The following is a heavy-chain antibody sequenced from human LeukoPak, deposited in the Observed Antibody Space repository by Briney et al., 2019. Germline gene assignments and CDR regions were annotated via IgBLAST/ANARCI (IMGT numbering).Heavy chain of an antibody. CDR2: ISAYNGNA. Sequence: ASVKVSCEASGYTFTSYGISWVRQAPGQGLEWMGWISAYNGNADYAQKLQGRVTMTTDTSTSTAYMEVRGLRSDDTAVYYCARVLAYCSTTSCLDYWGQGTLVTVSS. J-gene: IGHJ4*02. CDR3: ARVLAYCSTTSCLDY. V-gene: IGHV1-18*01. D-gene: IGHD2-2*01. CDR1: GYTFTSYG.